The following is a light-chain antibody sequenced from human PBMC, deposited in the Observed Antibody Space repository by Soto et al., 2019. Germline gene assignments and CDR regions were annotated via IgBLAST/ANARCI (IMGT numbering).Light chain of an antibody. CDR3: SSYAGSDSFVV. CDR1: SSDVGGSNY. CDR2: EVT. Sequence: QSVLTQPPSASGSPGQSVTISCTGTSSDVGGSNYVSWYRQHPGKAPKLMIYEVTKRPAGVPDRLSGSKFGNTAFLTVSGLQADDEADYYCSSYAGSDSFVVFGGGTQLTVL. V-gene: IGLV2-8*01. J-gene: IGLJ2*01.